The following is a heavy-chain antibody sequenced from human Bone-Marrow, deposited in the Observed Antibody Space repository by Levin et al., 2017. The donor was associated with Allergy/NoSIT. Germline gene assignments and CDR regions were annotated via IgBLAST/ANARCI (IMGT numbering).Heavy chain of an antibody. CDR1: GFSVSDYA. V-gene: IGHV3-30*04. CDR2: ISHNGSNE. Sequence: GGSLRLSCAASGFSVSDYAIHWVRQAPGQGLDWLAMISHNGSNEFYADSVKGRFTISRDNSKSMLYLQMNSLRHEDTAVYYCASGRNTNGWYLDYWGQGALVTVSS. CDR3: ASGRNTNGWYLDY. D-gene: IGHD6-19*01. J-gene: IGHJ4*02.